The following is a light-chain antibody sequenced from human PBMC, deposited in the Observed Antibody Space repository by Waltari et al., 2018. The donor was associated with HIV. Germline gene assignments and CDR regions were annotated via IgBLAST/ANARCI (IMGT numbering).Light chain of an antibody. V-gene: IGKV1-5*03. Sequence: DIQMTQSPSTLSASVGDRVTITCRTSQSISSWLAWYQQRPGKAPKLLIYKASSLESGVPSRFSGSRSGTEFTLTISSLQPDYFATYYCQQYDNYSYTFGQGTKQEIK. CDR1: QSISSW. CDR3: QQYDNYSYT. J-gene: IGKJ2*01. CDR2: KAS.